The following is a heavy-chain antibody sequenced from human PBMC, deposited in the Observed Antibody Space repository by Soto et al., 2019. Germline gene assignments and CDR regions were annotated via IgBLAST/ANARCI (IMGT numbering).Heavy chain of an antibody. CDR2: ISSSSSYI. D-gene: IGHD6-6*01. V-gene: IGHV3-21*01. CDR1: GFTFSSYS. CDR3: AREGLAARPYYYGMDV. J-gene: IGHJ6*02. Sequence: GGSLRLSCAASGFTFSSYSMNWVRQAPGKGLEWVSSISSSSSYIYYADSVKGRFTISRDNAKNSLYLQVNSLRAEDTAAYYCAREGLAARPYYYGMDVWGQGTTVTVSS.